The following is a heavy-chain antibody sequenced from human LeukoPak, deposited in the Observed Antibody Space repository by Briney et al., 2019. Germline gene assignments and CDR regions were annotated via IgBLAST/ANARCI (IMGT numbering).Heavy chain of an antibody. CDR2: IRFDGSDK. CDR3: AKVRRHGSGVDY. J-gene: IGHJ4*02. CDR1: GFTFSSYG. V-gene: IGHV3-30*02. D-gene: IGHD3-10*01. Sequence: GGSLRLSCTASGFTFSSYGMHWVRQVPGKGLEWVAFIRFDGSDKYYADSVKGRFTISRDNSKNTLYLQMNSLRAEDTAVYYCAKVRRHGSGVDYWGQGTLVTVSS.